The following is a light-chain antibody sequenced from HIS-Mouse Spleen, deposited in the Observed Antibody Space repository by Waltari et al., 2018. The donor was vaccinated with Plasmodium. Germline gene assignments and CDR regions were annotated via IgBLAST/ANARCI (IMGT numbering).Light chain of an antibody. CDR2: GAC. Sequence: EIVMTQSPATLSVSPGERATLSCRASQSVSSNLAWYQQKPGQAPRLRVYGACVRATGIPARFSGSGSGTEFTLTISSLQSEDFAVYYCQQYNNWAFTFGPGTKVDIK. J-gene: IGKJ3*01. CDR3: QQYNNWAFT. CDR1: QSVSSN. V-gene: IGKV3-15*01.